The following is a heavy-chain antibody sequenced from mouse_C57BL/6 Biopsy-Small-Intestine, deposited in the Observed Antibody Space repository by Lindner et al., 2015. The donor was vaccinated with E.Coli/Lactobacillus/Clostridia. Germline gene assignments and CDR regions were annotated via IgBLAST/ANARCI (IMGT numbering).Heavy chain of an antibody. V-gene: IGHV1-80*01. CDR2: IYPGDGDT. CDR3: AREGLLPSDY. Sequence: VQLQESGPELVKPGASVKISCKASGYAFSSYWMNWVKQRPGKGLEWIGQIYPGDGDTNYNGKFKGKATLTADKSSSTVYMQLSSLTSEDSAVYFCAREGLLPSDYWGQGSTLTVSS. J-gene: IGHJ2*01. CDR1: GYAFSSYW. D-gene: IGHD1-1*01.